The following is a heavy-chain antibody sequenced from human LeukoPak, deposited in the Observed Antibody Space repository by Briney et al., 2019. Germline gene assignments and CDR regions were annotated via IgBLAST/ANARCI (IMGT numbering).Heavy chain of an antibody. CDR2: MNPNSGNT. CDR3: ARRIAAGGTAIGY. CDR1: VYTFTSYD. D-gene: IGHD6-13*01. V-gene: IGHV1-8*01. J-gene: IGHJ4*02. Sequence: ASVTVSYMASVYTFTSYDINWVRQAPGQGLEWMGWMNPNSGNTGYAQKFQGRVTMTRNTSISTAYMELSSLICEGTAMYCCARRIAAGGTAIGYWGQGTLVTVSS.